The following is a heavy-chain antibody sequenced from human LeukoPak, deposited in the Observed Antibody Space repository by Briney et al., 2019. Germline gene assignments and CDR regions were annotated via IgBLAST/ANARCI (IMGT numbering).Heavy chain of an antibody. CDR1: GFTFSGSA. CDR2: IRSKANSYAT. Sequence: GESLKISCAASGFTFSGSAMHWVRQASGKGLEWFGRIRSKANSYATAYAASVKGRFTISRDDSKNTAYLQMNSLKTEDTAVYYCTSRDCSSTSCYRDPTYYYYYMDVWGKGTTVTVSS. V-gene: IGHV3-73*01. J-gene: IGHJ6*03. CDR3: TSRDCSSTSCYRDPTYYYYYMDV. D-gene: IGHD2-2*01.